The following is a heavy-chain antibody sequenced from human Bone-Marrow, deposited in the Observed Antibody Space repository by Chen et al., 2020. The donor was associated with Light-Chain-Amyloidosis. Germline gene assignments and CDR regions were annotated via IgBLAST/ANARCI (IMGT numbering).Heavy chain of an antibody. CDR3: AREYGGSHFDY. D-gene: IGHD1-26*01. V-gene: IGHV4-38-2*02. CDR1: GYSISSGYY. J-gene: IGHJ4*02. CDR2: IQHSGGA. Sequence: QVQLQASGPGLVKLSEYLSLTCAVSGYSISSGYYWGWIRQPPGKGLEWIASIQHSGGAFYNPSLKSRVTISVDTSKSQFSLKLYSVTAADTAVYYCAREYGGSHFDYWGQGTLVPVSS.